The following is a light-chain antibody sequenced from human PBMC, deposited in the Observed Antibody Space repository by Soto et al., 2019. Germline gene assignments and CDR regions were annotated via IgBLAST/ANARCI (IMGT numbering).Light chain of an antibody. CDR1: QSASNN. CDR3: QQHNYWPQWT. CDR2: DAS. V-gene: IGKV3-15*01. Sequence: ILMTQSPATLSVSPGERATLSCRASQSASNNLAWYQQKPGKAPRLLIYDASTRATGIPARFSGSGSGTEFTLTISSLQSEDFAVYSCQQHNYWPQWTFGQGTKVEIK. J-gene: IGKJ1*01.